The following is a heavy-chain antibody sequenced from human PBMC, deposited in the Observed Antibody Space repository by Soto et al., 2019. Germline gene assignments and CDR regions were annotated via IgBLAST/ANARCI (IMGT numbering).Heavy chain of an antibody. CDR3: AGADPRSGSPSPY. Sequence: ETLSLTFTVYGGSISSYYWIWIRQPPGKGLEWIGYIYYSGSTNYNPSLKSRVTISVDTSKNQFSLKLSSVTAADTAVYYCAGADPRSGSPSPYWGQGTLVTVS. J-gene: IGHJ4*02. D-gene: IGHD3-10*01. CDR1: GGSISSYY. CDR2: IYYSGST. V-gene: IGHV4-59*01.